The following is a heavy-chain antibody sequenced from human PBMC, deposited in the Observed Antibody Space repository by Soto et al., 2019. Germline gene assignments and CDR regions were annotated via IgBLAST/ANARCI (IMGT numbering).Heavy chain of an antibody. CDR1: GFIFDEYA. Sequence: GGSLRLSCRGSGFIFDEYAMTWVRQAPGKGLEWVGFIRSTSYGGTTEYAASVKGRFTIARDDSKTIAYLQINSLKTEDTAVYFCARLDYYDRSGSYSGMDVWGQGTTVTVSS. J-gene: IGHJ6*02. V-gene: IGHV3-49*04. D-gene: IGHD3-22*01. CDR3: ARLDYYDRSGSYSGMDV. CDR2: IRSTSYGGTT.